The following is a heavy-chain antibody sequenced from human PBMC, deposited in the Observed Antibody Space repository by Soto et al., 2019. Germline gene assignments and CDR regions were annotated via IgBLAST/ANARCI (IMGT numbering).Heavy chain of an antibody. CDR3: ARGGRESTRHIDY. CDR1: GFTFSSYS. J-gene: IGHJ4*02. CDR2: ISSSSAYI. V-gene: IGHV3-21*01. D-gene: IGHD2-8*01. Sequence: EVQLVESGGDLVKPGGSLRLSCADSGFTFSSYSMNWVRQAPGKGLEWVSAISSSSAYIFYADSVKGRFTVSRDNAENSLYLQMTSPSADGTAGYDWARGGRESTRHIDYWGQGTLVPVSS.